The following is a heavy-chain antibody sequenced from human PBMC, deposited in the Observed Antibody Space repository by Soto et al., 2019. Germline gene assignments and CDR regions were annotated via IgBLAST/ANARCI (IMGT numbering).Heavy chain of an antibody. Sequence: QLQESGPGLVKPSGTLSLTCAVSRGSMTTGDWFSWVRQSPGKVLEWIGEIYYGGTTHYKRSLKSRVTISLDKSKNQFFLELSSSTAADTAVYYCAKNAVGGFDWWGQGTLVTVSS. D-gene: IGHD1-26*01. CDR3: AKNAVGGFDW. CDR2: IYYGGTT. J-gene: IGHJ4*02. V-gene: IGHV4-4*02. CDR1: RGSMTTGDW.